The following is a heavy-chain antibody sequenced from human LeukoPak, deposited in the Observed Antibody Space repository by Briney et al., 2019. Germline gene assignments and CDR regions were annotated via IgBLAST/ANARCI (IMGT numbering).Heavy chain of an antibody. J-gene: IGHJ4*02. V-gene: IGHV3-64*01. D-gene: IGHD2-21*02. Sequence: GGSLRLSCAAPGFTFSSYAMHWVRQAPGKGLEYVSAISSNGGSTYYANSVKGRFTISRDNSKNTLYLQMNSLRADDTAVYYCAKDISGGDCPDYWGQGTLVTVSS. CDR3: AKDISGGDCPDY. CDR1: GFTFSSYA. CDR2: ISSNGGST.